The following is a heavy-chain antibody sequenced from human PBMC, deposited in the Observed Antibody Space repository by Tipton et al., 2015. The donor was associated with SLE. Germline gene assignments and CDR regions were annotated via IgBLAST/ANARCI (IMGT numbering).Heavy chain of an antibody. CDR1: GFTFSSYW. CDR2: IYSDGSRT. CDR3: ARAGRVEAGFDY. J-gene: IGHJ4*02. D-gene: IGHD5-24*01. V-gene: IGHV3-74*01. Sequence: SLRLSCAASGFTFSSYWMHWVRQVPGKGLVWVSRIYSDGSRTNQADSVKGRFTISRDNAKNTLNLEMNSLRAEDTAVYYCARAGRVEAGFDYWGQGTLVTVSS.